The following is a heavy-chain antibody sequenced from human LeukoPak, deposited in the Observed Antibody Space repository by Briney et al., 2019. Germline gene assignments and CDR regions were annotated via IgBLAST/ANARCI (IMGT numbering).Heavy chain of an antibody. CDR2: ISSNGGST. CDR3: ARGERIFGVVIIVY. D-gene: IGHD3-3*01. J-gene: IGHJ4*02. V-gene: IGHV3-64*04. Sequence: GGSLRLSCSASGFTFSSYAMHWVRQAPGKGLEYVSAISSNGGSTYYADSVKGRFTISRDNAKNTLYLQMNSLRAEDTAVYYCARGERIFGVVIIVYWGQGTLVTISS. CDR1: GFTFSSYA.